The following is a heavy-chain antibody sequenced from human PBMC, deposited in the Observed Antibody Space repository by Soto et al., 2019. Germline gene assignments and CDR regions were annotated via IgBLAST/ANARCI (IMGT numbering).Heavy chain of an antibody. D-gene: IGHD3-10*01. CDR3: ERLLPSGSYYTTSYNWFEP. J-gene: IGHJ5*02. CDR2: IYYSGST. V-gene: IGHV4-39*01. Sequence: SETLSLTCTVSGGSISSSSYYWGWIRQPPGKGLEWIGSIYYSGSTYYNPSLKSRVTISVDTSKNQFSLKLSSVTAADTAVYYCERLLPSGSYYTTSYNWFEPWGQGTLVTVSS. CDR1: GGSISSSSYY.